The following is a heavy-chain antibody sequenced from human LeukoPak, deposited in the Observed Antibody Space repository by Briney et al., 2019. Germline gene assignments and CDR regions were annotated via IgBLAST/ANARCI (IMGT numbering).Heavy chain of an antibody. D-gene: IGHD6-19*01. CDR2: INPSGGST. V-gene: IGHV1-46*01. CDR3: VYSGIAVAGPPVLEGFDY. CDR1: GYTFTSYY. Sequence: ASVKVSCKASGYTFTSYYMHWVRQAPGQGLEWMGIINPSGGSTSYAQKFQGRVTMTRDTSTSTVYMELSSLRPEDTAVYYCVYSGIAVAGPPVLEGFDYWGQGTLVTVSS. J-gene: IGHJ4*02.